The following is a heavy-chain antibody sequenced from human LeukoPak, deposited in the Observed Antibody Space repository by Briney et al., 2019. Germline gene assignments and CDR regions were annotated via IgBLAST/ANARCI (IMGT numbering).Heavy chain of an antibody. CDR3: ARGGRGSAAVVAPRSFDI. V-gene: IGHV3-53*01. D-gene: IGHD3-22*01. J-gene: IGHJ3*02. CDR2: TYTGGNS. Sequence: GGSLRLSCVASGFTFGKYWMSWVRQAPGKGLEWVSVTYTGGNSYYADSVKGRFIISRDISKNTLYLQMNSLRAEDSALYYCARGGRGSAAVVAPRSFDIWGQGTMVTVSS. CDR1: GFTFGKYW.